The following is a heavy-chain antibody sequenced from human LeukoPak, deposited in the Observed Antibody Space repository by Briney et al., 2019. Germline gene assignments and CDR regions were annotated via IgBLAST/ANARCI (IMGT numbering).Heavy chain of an antibody. CDR3: ARDRGVATMDY. CDR1: GFTFSSYA. V-gene: IGHV3-30*14. CDR2: ISFDGNNK. Sequence: GGSLRLSCAASGFTFSSYAIHWVRQGPGKGLEWVAVISFDGNNKYYADSVKDRFTISRDNSKNTLSLQMNSLRPEDTAVYYCARDRGVATMDYWGQGTLVTVSS. J-gene: IGHJ4*02. D-gene: IGHD5-12*01.